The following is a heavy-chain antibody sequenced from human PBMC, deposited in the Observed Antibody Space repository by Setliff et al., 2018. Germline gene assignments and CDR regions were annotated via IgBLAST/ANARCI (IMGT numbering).Heavy chain of an antibody. J-gene: IGHJ4*01. D-gene: IGHD7-27*01. CDR3: AGVHWTTNWFLHY. Sequence: PGGSLRLSCAASGFVFDSYAMHWVRQAPGKGLEWVAIIFHDGRDIYYGESVQGRFAISRDNSKNTLYLQMNSLRSDDTAVYYCAGVHWTTNWFLHYWGQGALVTVSS. CDR1: GFVFDSYA. CDR2: IFHDGRDI. V-gene: IGHV3-30*09.